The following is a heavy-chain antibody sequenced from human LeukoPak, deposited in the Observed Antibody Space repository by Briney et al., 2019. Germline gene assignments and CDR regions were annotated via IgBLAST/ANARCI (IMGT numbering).Heavy chain of an antibody. D-gene: IGHD6-6*01. CDR3: ARGSTSFVI. J-gene: IGHJ4*02. V-gene: IGHV4-39*07. CDR1: GGSISSSSYY. Sequence: SETLSLTCTVSGGSISSSSYYWGWIRQPPGKGLEWIGSIYYSGSTYYNPSLKSRVTMLVDTSKDQVSLKLGSVTAADTAVYYCARGSTSFVIWGQGTLVPVTS. CDR2: IYYSGST.